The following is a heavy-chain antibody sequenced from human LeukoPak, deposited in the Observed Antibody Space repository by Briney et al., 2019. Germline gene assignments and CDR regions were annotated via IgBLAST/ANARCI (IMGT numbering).Heavy chain of an antibody. J-gene: IGHJ4*02. V-gene: IGHV1-46*01. Sequence: ASVTVSCKASGYTFTSYYMHWVRQAPGQGLEWMGISNPSGGSTSYAQKFQGRVTMTRDTSTSTVYMELSSLRSEDTAVYYCARDEDIVVVPAAILRYWGQGTLVTVSS. CDR2: SNPSGGST. CDR1: GYTFTSYY. D-gene: IGHD2-2*01. CDR3: ARDEDIVVVPAAILRY.